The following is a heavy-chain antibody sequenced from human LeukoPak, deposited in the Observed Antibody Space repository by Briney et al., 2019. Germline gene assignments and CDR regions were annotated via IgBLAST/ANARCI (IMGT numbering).Heavy chain of an antibody. Sequence: SETLSLTCTVSGASISSYYWSWIRQPPGKGLEWIASRHYRGTTNYNPSLESRVTISVDTSKNQFSLKLSSVTAADTAVYYCARPAKRFWSGYYASWGQGTLVTVSS. CDR2: RHYRGTT. CDR1: GASISSYY. V-gene: IGHV4-59*12. CDR3: ARPAKRFWSGYYAS. D-gene: IGHD3-3*01. J-gene: IGHJ4*02.